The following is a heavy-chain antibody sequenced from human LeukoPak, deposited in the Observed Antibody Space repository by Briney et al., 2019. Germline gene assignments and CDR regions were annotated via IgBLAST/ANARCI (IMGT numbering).Heavy chain of an antibody. J-gene: IGHJ4*02. V-gene: IGHV3-21*01. Sequence: PGGSLRLSCAASGFTFSSYSMNWVRQAPGKGLEWVSSISSSSSYIYYADSVKGRFTISRDNAKNSLYLQMNSLRAEDTAVHYCARDSSGWSFFDYWGQGTLVTVSS. CDR3: ARDSSGWSFFDY. D-gene: IGHD6-19*01. CDR1: GFTFSSYS. CDR2: ISSSSSYI.